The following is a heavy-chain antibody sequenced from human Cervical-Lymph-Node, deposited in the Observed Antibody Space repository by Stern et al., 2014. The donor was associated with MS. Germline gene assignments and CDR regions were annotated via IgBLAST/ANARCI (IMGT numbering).Heavy chain of an antibody. V-gene: IGHV1-69*01. Sequence: VQLEESGAEVKKPGSSVKVSCKASGDTFNSHTINWVRQAPGQGLELVGVIMPTLGTANYAQKFQGRVTITADVSTSTAYMEVSSLRPEDMAVYYCAKSWGFSSYNGMDVWGQGTTVTVTS. CDR2: IMPTLGTA. CDR3: AKSWGFSSYNGMDV. CDR1: GDTFNSHT. J-gene: IGHJ6*02. D-gene: IGHD2-2*01.